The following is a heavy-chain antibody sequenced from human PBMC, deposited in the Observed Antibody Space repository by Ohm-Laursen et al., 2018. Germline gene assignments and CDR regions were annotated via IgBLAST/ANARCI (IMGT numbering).Heavy chain of an antibody. J-gene: IGHJ6*02. CDR1: GFTFNTYA. Sequence: SLRLSCSASGFTFNTYAMYWVRQGPGKGLEWVSGISWNSGVIAYADSVKGRFTISRDNAKNSLYLQMDSLRAEDTALYYCAKGGVDISFYFAMDVWGQGTTVTVSS. CDR3: AKGGVDISFYFAMDV. D-gene: IGHD3-3*01. V-gene: IGHV3-9*01. CDR2: ISWNSGVI.